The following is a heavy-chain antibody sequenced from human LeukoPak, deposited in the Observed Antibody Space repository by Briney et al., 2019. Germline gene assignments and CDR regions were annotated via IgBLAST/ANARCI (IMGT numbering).Heavy chain of an antibody. CDR1: GYTFTTYF. Sequence: ASVKVSCKTSGYTFTTYFMHWVRQAPGQGLEWVPIINPIGGSTNYAQKFQGRVTVTRDLSTSTVYMELSNLGSEDTAVFYCARLTRNAGPFDYWGQGTLVTVSS. D-gene: IGHD6-13*01. CDR3: ARLTRNAGPFDY. V-gene: IGHV1-46*01. CDR2: INPIGGST. J-gene: IGHJ4*02.